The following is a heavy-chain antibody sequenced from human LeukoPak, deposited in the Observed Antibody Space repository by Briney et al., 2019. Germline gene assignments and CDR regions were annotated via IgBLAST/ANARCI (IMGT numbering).Heavy chain of an antibody. CDR1: GGSISCYY. J-gene: IGHJ2*01. CDR2: IYTSGST. D-gene: IGHD6-13*01. Sequence: SETLSLTCTVSGGSISCYYWSWIRQPAGKGLEWIGRIYTSGSTNYNPSLKSRVTMSVDTSKNQFSLKLSSVTAADTAVYYCARDRRYSSSWQNWYFDLWGRGTLVTVSS. CDR3: ARDRRYSSSWQNWYFDL. V-gene: IGHV4-4*07.